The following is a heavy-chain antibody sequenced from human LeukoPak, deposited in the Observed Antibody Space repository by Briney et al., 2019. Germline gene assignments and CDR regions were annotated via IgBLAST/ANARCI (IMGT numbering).Heavy chain of an antibody. V-gene: IGHV3-30*01. J-gene: IGHJ3*02. CDR2: ISYDGSNK. Sequence: GGSLRLSCAASGFTFSSYAMHWVRQAPGKGLEWVAVISYDGSNKYYADSVKGRFTISRDNSKNTLYLQMNSLRAEDTAVNYCASQRLAAGAFDIWGQGTMVTVSS. CDR1: GFTFSSYA. CDR3: ASQRLAAGAFDI. D-gene: IGHD6-25*01.